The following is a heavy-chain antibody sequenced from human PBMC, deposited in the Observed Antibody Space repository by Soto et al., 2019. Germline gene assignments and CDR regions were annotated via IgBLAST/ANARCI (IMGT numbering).Heavy chain of an antibody. J-gene: IGHJ3*02. CDR3: AREAGYSIRTSFYRRDFDT. D-gene: IGHD2-2*01. V-gene: IGHV3-74*03. CDR1: GFTFSGHW. CDR2: INTDGGSS. Sequence: EVQLVESGGDLVQPGGSLRLSCAASGFTFSGHWMHWVRQVPGKGLEWVSRINTDGGSSAYADSVKGRFSISRDNAKNTLYRHMNGLRAEETAVYYRAREAGYSIRTSFYRRDFDTWGKGTTVTVS.